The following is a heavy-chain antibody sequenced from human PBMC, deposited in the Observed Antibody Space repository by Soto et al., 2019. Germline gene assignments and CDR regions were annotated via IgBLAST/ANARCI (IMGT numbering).Heavy chain of an antibody. Sequence: EVQLVESGGGLVKPGGSLRLSCAASGFTFSSYSMNWVRQAPGKGLEWVSSISSSSSYIYYADSVKGRFTISRDNAKNSLYLQMNRLRAEDTAVYYCARDAYYYDSRDAFDIWGQGTMVTVSS. J-gene: IGHJ3*02. V-gene: IGHV3-21*01. CDR2: ISSSSSYI. CDR1: GFTFSSYS. CDR3: ARDAYYYDSRDAFDI. D-gene: IGHD3-22*01.